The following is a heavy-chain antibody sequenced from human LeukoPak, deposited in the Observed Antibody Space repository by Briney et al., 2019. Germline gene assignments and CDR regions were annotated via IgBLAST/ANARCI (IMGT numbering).Heavy chain of an antibody. V-gene: IGHV4-59*08. D-gene: IGHD4-23*01. Sequence: SETLSLTCTVSGGSISSYYWSWIRQPPGKGLEWIGYIYYSGSTNYNPSLKSRVTISVDTSKKQFSLKLTSVTAADTAVYYCARHWVVTPNYWGQGTLVTVSS. CDR3: ARHWVVTPNY. J-gene: IGHJ4*02. CDR1: GGSISSYY. CDR2: IYYSGST.